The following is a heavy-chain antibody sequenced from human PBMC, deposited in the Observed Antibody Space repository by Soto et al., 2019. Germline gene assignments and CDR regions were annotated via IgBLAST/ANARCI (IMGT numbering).Heavy chain of an antibody. V-gene: IGHV3-23*01. CDR3: ARDVVLCDCGRCYGVPLAV. CDR1: GFTFSSYA. Sequence: GGSLRLSCAASGFTFSSYAMSWVRQAPGKGLEWVSAISGSGGSTYYADSVKGRFTISRDNSKNTLYLQMNSLRAEDTAVYYCARDVVLCDCGRCYGVPLAVSGKGTTVTVSS. D-gene: IGHD2-15*01. CDR2: ISGSGGST. J-gene: IGHJ6*04.